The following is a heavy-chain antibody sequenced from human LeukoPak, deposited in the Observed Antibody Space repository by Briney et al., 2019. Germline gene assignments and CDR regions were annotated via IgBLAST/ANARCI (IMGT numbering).Heavy chain of an antibody. D-gene: IGHD3-22*01. CDR1: GFTFTSYY. CDR3: ARLINYYDSSGYYPTYYFDY. J-gene: IGHJ4*02. V-gene: IGHV1-2*02. Sequence: ASVKVSCKASGFTFTSYYMHWVRQAPGQGLEWMGWINPNSGGTNYAQKFQGRVTMTRDTSISTAYMELSRLRSDDTAVYYCARLINYYDSSGYYPTYYFDYWGQGTLVTVSS. CDR2: INPNSGGT.